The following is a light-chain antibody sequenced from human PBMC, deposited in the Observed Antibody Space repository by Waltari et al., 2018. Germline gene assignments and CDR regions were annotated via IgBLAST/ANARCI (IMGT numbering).Light chain of an antibody. CDR3: QQSYNSPLT. J-gene: IGKJ5*01. Sequence: DIQMTQSPSTLSASIGDRVTITCRASESLGSELAWYQQRPGKAPNMLIYDASNLQTGVPSRFSGSGSGTEFTLTINNLQPDDFAIYYCQQSYNSPLTFGQGTRLEIK. CDR1: ESLGSE. V-gene: IGKV1-5*01. CDR2: DAS.